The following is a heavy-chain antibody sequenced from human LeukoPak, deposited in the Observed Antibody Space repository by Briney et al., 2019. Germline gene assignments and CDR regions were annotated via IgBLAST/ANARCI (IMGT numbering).Heavy chain of an antibody. CDR2: ISSSSRHI. CDR3: VRDFSTVTTAYLHH. D-gene: IGHD4-17*01. CDR1: GFTFSSHW. V-gene: IGHV3-21*04. Sequence: GGSLRLSCAASGFTFSSHWMSWVRQAPGKGLEWVSSISSSSRHIYYADSVKGRFTIFRDDAKNSLFLQMDSLRVEDTAMYYCVRDFSTVTTAYLHHWGQGTLLTVSS. J-gene: IGHJ1*01.